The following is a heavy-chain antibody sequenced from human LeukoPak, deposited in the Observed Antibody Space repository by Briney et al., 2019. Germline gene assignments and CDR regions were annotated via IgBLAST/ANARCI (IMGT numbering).Heavy chain of an antibody. D-gene: IGHD5-18*01. V-gene: IGHV3-53*04. CDR1: GFTVSSNY. Sequence: GRSLRLSCAASGFTVSSNYMSWVRQAPGKGLEWVSVIYSGGSTYYADSVKGRFTISGHNSKNTLYLQMNSLRAEDTAVYYCARAPYSYGYYYGMDVWGQGTTVTVSS. CDR2: IYSGGST. J-gene: IGHJ6*02. CDR3: ARAPYSYGYYYGMDV.